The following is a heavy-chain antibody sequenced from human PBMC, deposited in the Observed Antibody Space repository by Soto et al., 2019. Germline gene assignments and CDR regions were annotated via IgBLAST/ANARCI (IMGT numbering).Heavy chain of an antibody. D-gene: IGHD5-18*01. Sequence: GGSLRLSCAASGFTFSTYSMNWVRQAPGKGLEWVGFIRSKAYGGTTEYAASVKGRFTISRDDSKSIAYLQMNSLKTEDTAVYYCTRGYSYGWYFDLWGRGTLVTVSS. CDR3: TRGYSYGWYFDL. CDR1: GFTFSTYS. V-gene: IGHV3-49*04. J-gene: IGHJ2*01. CDR2: IRSKAYGGTT.